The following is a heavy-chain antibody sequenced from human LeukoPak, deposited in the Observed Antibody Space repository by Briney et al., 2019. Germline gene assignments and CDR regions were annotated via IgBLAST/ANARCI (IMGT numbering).Heavy chain of an antibody. CDR3: ARGRFYYDSSGPRDAFDI. D-gene: IGHD3-22*01. V-gene: IGHV1-8*01. CDR1: GYTFTSYD. Sequence: GASVKVSCKASGYTFTSYDINWVRQATGQGLKWMGWMNPNSGNTGYAQKFQGRVTMTRNTSISTAYMELSSLRSEDTAVYYCARGRFYYDSSGPRDAFDIWGQGTMVTVSS. CDR2: MNPNSGNT. J-gene: IGHJ3*02.